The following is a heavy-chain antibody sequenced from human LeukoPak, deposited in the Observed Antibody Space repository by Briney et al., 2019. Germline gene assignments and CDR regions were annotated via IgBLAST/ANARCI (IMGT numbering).Heavy chain of an antibody. D-gene: IGHD5-24*01. J-gene: IGHJ4*02. CDR2: ISAYNTNT. Sequence: GASVKVSCTASGYTFTSYGINWVRQAPGQGLEWMGWISAYNTNTNYAQTLQGRVTITTDNSKNTPYMQLNSLRSDDTAVYYCARANEMATYGGKGTLVSVSS. V-gene: IGHV1-18*01. CDR1: GYTFTSYG. CDR3: ARANEMATY.